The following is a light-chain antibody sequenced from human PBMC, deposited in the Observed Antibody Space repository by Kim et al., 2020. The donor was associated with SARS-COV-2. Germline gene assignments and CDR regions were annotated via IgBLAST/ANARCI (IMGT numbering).Light chain of an antibody. CDR2: EVS. Sequence: QSITISCTGNSSDVGSYNLVAWDQEHPGKAPKLMIYEVSKRHSGVSNRFSGSKYGNTASLTISGLQAEGEADYYCCSYAGNSTFVVFGGGTQLTVL. J-gene: IGLJ2*01. CDR3: CSYAGNSTFVV. V-gene: IGLV2-23*02. CDR1: SSDVGSYNL.